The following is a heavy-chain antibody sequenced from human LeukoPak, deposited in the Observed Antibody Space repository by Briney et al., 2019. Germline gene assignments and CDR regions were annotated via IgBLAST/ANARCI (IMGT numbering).Heavy chain of an antibody. D-gene: IGHD1-26*01. CDR2: IWYDGSNK. J-gene: IGHJ5*02. CDR1: GFTFSSYG. V-gene: IGHV3-33*01. Sequence: GRSLRLSCAASGFTFSSYGMHWVRQAPGKGLEWVAVIWYDGSNKYYADSVKGRFTISRDNSKNTLYLQMNSLRAEDTAVYYCARDRGIVGFDTWGQGTLVTVSS. CDR3: ARDRGIVGFDT.